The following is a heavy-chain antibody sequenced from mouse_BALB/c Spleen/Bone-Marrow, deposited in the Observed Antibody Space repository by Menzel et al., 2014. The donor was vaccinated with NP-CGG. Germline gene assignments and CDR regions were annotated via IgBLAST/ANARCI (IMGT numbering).Heavy chain of an antibody. CDR3: ARGGNYFYY. CDR2: IDPANGNT. CDR1: GFNTKDTY. J-gene: IGHJ2*01. V-gene: IGHV14-3*02. Sequence: EVQLQQSGAELVKPGASVKLSCTASGFNTKDTYMHWVKQRPGQGLEWIGRIDPANGNTKYDPKFQGKATITADTSSNTAYLQLSSLTSEDTAVYYCARGGNYFYYWGQGTTLTVSS.